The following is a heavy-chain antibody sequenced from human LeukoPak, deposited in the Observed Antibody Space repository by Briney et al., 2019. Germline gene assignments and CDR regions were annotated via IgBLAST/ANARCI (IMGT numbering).Heavy chain of an antibody. Sequence: GGSLRLSCAASGFTFSSYWMHWVRQAPGKGLVWVSRINSDGSSRSYADSVKGRFTISRDNAKNTLYLQMNSLRVEDTAVYYCVKNDGWFHLAQWGQGTLVTVSS. V-gene: IGHV3-74*01. CDR1: GFTFSSYW. CDR3: VKNDGWFHLAQ. CDR2: INSDGSSR. J-gene: IGHJ4*02. D-gene: IGHD6-19*01.